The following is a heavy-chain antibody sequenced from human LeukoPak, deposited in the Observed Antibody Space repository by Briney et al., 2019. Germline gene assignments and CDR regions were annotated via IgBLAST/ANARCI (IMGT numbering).Heavy chain of an antibody. J-gene: IGHJ6*03. Sequence: SEALSLTCTVSGGSISSSSYYWGWIRQPPGKGLEWIGSIYYSGSTYYNPSLKSRVTISVGTSKNQFSLKLSSVTAADTAVYYCARIPRIAASGAHYYMDVWGKGTTVTVSS. D-gene: IGHD6-25*01. CDR3: ARIPRIAASGAHYYMDV. CDR1: GGSISSSSYY. CDR2: IYYSGST. V-gene: IGHV4-39*01.